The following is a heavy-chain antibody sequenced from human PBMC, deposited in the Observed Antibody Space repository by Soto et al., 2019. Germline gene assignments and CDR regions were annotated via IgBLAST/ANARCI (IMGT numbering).Heavy chain of an antibody. D-gene: IGHD3-10*01. V-gene: IGHV4-39*01. J-gene: IGHJ6*03. CDR1: GGSISSSSYY. Sequence: SETLSLTCTVSGGSISSSSYYWGWIRQPPGKGLEWIRSIYYSGSTYYNPSLKSRVTISVDTSKNQFSLKLSSVTAADTAVYYCARAPYYYGSGSYYTPRYYMDVWGKGTTVTVSS. CDR2: IYYSGST. CDR3: ARAPYYYGSGSYYTPRYYMDV.